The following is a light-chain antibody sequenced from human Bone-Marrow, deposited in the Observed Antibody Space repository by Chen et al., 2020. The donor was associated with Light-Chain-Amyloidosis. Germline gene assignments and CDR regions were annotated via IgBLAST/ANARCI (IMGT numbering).Light chain of an antibody. J-gene: IGKJ4*01. CDR2: DAS. CDR1: QSVSSY. V-gene: IGKV3-11*01. Sequence: EIVLTQSPATLSLSPGERATLSCRASQSVSSYLAWYQQKPGQATRRLIYDASIRATGIPARFSGSGSGTDFTLTISCLQSEDIAADFCQEDYSYPPTYGGGTKVEIK. CDR3: QEDYSYPPT.